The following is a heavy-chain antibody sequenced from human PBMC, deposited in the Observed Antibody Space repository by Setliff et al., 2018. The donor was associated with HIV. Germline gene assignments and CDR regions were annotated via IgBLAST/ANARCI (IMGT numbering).Heavy chain of an antibody. CDR2: INAAGGNT. CDR3: AKNLYTSRWSPLDY. J-gene: IGHJ4*02. D-gene: IGHD2-8*01. V-gene: IGHV3-74*01. CDR1: GFPFSISP. Sequence: GGSLRLSCAVSGFPFSISPMNWVRLPPGKGPVWLSRINAAGGNTNYVDSVKGRFTISRDNAGSTVYLQMSSLRAEDTAVYYCAKNLYTSRWSPLDYWGQGTLVTVSS.